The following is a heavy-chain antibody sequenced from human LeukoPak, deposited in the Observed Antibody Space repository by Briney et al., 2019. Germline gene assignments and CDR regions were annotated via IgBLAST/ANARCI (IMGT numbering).Heavy chain of an antibody. CDR3: ARGAYYDFWSGYGGDGMDV. CDR1: GYTFTSYG. Sequence: ASVNVSCKASGYTFTSYGISWVRQAPGQGLEWMGWINTNTGNPTYAQGFTGRFVFSLDTSVSTAYLQISSLKAEDTAVYYCARGAYYDFWSGYGGDGMDVWGQGTTVTVFS. J-gene: IGHJ6*02. V-gene: IGHV7-4-1*02. CDR2: INTNTGNP. D-gene: IGHD3-3*01.